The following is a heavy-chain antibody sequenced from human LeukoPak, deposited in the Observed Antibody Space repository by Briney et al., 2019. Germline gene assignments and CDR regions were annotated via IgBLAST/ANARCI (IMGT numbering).Heavy chain of an antibody. Sequence: PSETLSLTCTVSGGSISSYYWSWIRQPPGKGLEWIGYIYYSGSTNYNPSLKSRVTISVDTPKNQFSLKLSSVTAADTAVYYCARYYDFWSGYYNYFDYWGQGTLVTVSS. CDR3: ARYYDFWSGYYNYFDY. V-gene: IGHV4-59*01. CDR2: IYYSGST. D-gene: IGHD3-3*01. CDR1: GGSISSYY. J-gene: IGHJ4*02.